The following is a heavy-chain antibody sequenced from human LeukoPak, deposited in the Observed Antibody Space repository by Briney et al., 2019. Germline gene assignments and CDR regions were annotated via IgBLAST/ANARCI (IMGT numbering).Heavy chain of an antibody. CDR2: MNPNSGNT. D-gene: IGHD3-10*01. J-gene: IGHJ5*02. CDR3: ARVLPDYYGSGSPNWFDP. CDR1: GGALSTYA. V-gene: IGHV1-8*02. Sequence: GSSVKVSCKASGGALSTYAISWVRQAPGQGLEWMGWMNPNSGNTGYAQKFQGRVTMTRNTSISTAYMELSSLRSEDTAVYYCARVLPDYYGSGSPNWFDPWGQGTLVTVSS.